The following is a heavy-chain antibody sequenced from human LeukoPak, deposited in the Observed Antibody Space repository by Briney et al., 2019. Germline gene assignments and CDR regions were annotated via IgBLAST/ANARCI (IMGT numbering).Heavy chain of an antibody. J-gene: IGHJ3*02. D-gene: IGHD1-26*01. V-gene: IGHV4-59*08. CDR3: ARQGSGGRAFDI. CDR2: VYYTGST. Sequence: SETLSLTCSVSGDSVSNYYWSWIRQPPGKGLEWIGYVYYTGSTNYNPSLKSRVTMFEDKSKNQFSLRLYSVTVADTAVYYCARQGSGGRAFDIWGQGTMVTVSS. CDR1: GDSVSNYY.